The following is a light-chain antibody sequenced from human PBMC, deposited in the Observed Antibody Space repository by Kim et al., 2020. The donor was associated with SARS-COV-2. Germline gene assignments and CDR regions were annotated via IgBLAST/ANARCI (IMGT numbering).Light chain of an antibody. CDR2: GNT. Sequence: QSVLTQPPSVSGAPGQRVTISCTGNSSNIGAGYDVHWYQQFPGTAPKLLIYGNTNRPSGVPDRFSGSRSGTSASLAITGLQAEDEADYYCQSYDISLSASVFGGGTKLTVL. V-gene: IGLV1-40*01. J-gene: IGLJ3*02. CDR3: QSYDISLSASV. CDR1: SSNIGAGYD.